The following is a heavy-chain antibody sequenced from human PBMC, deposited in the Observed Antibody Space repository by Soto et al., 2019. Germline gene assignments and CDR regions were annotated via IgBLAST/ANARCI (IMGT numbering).Heavy chain of an antibody. Sequence: GASVKVSCKVSGYTLTELSMHWVRQAPGKGLEWMGIINPSGGSTSYAQKFQGRVTMTRDTSTSTVYMELSSLRSEDTAVYYCARVVGMRDYYYYYGMDVWGQGTTVTVSS. CDR1: GYTLTELS. CDR2: INPSGGST. J-gene: IGHJ6*02. D-gene: IGHD1-20*01. V-gene: IGHV1-46*01. CDR3: ARVVGMRDYYYYYGMDV.